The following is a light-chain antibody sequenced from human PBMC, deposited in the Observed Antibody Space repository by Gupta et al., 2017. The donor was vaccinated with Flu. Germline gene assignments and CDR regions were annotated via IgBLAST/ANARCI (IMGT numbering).Light chain of an antibody. J-gene: IGLJ2*01. CDR1: SSDVGGYNY. CDR2: DVS. Sequence: SALPHPRSVSCSPCQSVPISCTGTSSDVGGYNYVSWYQQNPGKAPKLMIYDVSKRPSGVPERFSGSKSGNTATLTISGLQAEDEADYYCCSYEGSDTYVVFGGGTKLTVL. V-gene: IGLV2-11*01. CDR3: CSYEGSDTYVV.